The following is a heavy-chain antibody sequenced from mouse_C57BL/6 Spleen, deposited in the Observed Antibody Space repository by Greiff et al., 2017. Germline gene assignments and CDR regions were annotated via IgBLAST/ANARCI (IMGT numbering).Heavy chain of an antibody. J-gene: IGHJ1*03. D-gene: IGHD2-4*01. V-gene: IGHV14-2*01. CDR3: ARIGNDYDGWYFDV. Sequence: VQLKESGAELVKPGASVKLSCTASGFNIKDYYMHWVKQRTEQGLEWIGRIDPEDGDTKYAPKFKGKATITADTSSNTAYLQRSSLTSEDTAFYYCARIGNDYDGWYFDVWGTGTTVTVSS. CDR1: GFNIKDYY. CDR2: IDPEDGDT.